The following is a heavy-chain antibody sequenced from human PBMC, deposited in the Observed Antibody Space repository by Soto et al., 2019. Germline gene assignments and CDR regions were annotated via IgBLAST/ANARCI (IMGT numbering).Heavy chain of an antibody. D-gene: IGHD3-22*01. V-gene: IGHV3-7*04. CDR1: GFTFSSYA. J-gene: IGHJ3*02. CDR2: IKPDGSEK. Sequence: GGSLRLSCAASGFTFSSYAMSWVRQAPGKGLEWVANIKPDGSEKWYVDSVKGRFTISRDNAKNSLYLQMNSLRAEDTAVYYCARGDYYDSSGPFSDAFDIWGQGTMVTVSS. CDR3: ARGDYYDSSGPFSDAFDI.